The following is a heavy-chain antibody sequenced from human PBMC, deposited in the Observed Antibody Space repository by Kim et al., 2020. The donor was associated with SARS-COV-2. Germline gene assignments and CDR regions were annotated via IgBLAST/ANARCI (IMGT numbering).Heavy chain of an antibody. CDR2: INHSGST. D-gene: IGHD3-16*02. J-gene: IGHJ4*02. V-gene: IGHV4-34*01. CDR3: ARELSARVARNYDYVWGSYLPNPGGFDY. CDR1: GGSFSGYY. Sequence: SETLSLTFAVYGGSFSGYYWSWIRQPPGKGLEWIGEINHSGSTNYNPSLKSRVTISVDTSKNQFSLKLSSVTAADTAVYYCARELSARVARNYDYVWGSYLPNPGGFDYWGQGTLVTVSS.